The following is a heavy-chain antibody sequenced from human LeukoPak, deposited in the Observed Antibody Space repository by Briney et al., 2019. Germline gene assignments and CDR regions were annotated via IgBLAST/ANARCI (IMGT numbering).Heavy chain of an antibody. J-gene: IGHJ4*02. Sequence: PSETLSLTCTVSGGSISSYYWSWIRQPPGKGLEWIGYIYYSGSTNYNPSLKSRVTMSVDTSKNQFSLKLSSVTAADTAVYYCARETSGIAAAGTSDYWGQGTLVTVSS. CDR3: ARETSGIAAAGTSDY. D-gene: IGHD6-13*01. CDR2: IYYSGST. V-gene: IGHV4-59*12. CDR1: GGSISSYY.